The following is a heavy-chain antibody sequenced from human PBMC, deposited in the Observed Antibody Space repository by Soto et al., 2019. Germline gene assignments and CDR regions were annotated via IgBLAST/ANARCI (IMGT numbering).Heavy chain of an antibody. Sequence: SVKVSCKASGGTFSSYAISWVRQAPGQGLEWMGGIIPIFGTANYAQKFQGRVTMTSDTSTSTAYMELSSLRSDDTAVYYCARELQGLYYFDYWGQGTLVTVS. CDR3: ARELQGLYYFDY. CDR1: GGTFSSYA. CDR2: IIPIFGTA. V-gene: IGHV1-69*05. J-gene: IGHJ4*02. D-gene: IGHD4-4*01.